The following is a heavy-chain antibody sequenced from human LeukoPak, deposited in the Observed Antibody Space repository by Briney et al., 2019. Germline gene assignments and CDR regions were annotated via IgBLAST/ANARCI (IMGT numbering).Heavy chain of an antibody. V-gene: IGHV1-69*13. Sequence: GASVKVSCKASGGTFSSYAISWVRQAPGQGLEWMGGIIPIFGTANYAQKFQGRVTITADESTSTAYMELSSLRSEDTAVYYCARALTTGIGRYYYYYMDVWGKGTTVTISS. CDR3: ARALTTGIGRYYYYYMDV. CDR2: IIPIFGTA. CDR1: GGTFSSYA. J-gene: IGHJ6*03. D-gene: IGHD1-1*01.